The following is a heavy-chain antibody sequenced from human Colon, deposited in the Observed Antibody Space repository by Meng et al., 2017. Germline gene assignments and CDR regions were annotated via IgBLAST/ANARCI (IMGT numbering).Heavy chain of an antibody. CDR1: GFTFSSHR. CDR3: ARDIPGRLFDN. Sequence: EVQLVESGGGLVKPGGSLRLSCAASGFTFSSHRMNWVRQAPGKGLEWVSTIRSGSNFIYYADSLKGRFTISRDNAKNSLYLQIDSLRAEETAVYYCARDIPGRLFDNWGQGTLVTVSS. J-gene: IGHJ4*02. V-gene: IGHV3-21*01. D-gene: IGHD6-6*01. CDR2: IRSGSNFI.